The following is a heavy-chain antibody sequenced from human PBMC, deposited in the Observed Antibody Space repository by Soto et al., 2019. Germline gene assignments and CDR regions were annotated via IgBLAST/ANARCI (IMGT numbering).Heavy chain of an antibody. J-gene: IGHJ3*02. V-gene: IGHV4-31*03. CDR3: AREGGSYDSGGYLIRCAFDI. CDR1: GDSISRIDYY. D-gene: IGHD3-22*01. CDR2: IYFRGNT. Sequence: SETLSLTCSVSGDSISRIDYYWTWIRQHPEKGLEWIGNIYFRGNTYYSPSLESRLTISVDTSKNQFSLKLTSVTAADTAVYYCAREGGSYDSGGYLIRCAFDICGQGTMVTV.